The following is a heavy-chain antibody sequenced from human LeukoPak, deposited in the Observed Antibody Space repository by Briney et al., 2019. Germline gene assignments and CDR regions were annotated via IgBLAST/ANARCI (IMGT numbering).Heavy chain of an antibody. CDR3: ARSDYDIFTYYGMDV. J-gene: IGHJ6*02. D-gene: IGHD3-9*01. Sequence: GGSLRLSCEVSGLVFRSYAMSWVRQAPGKGRAWVAGISGRDGDTYYADSVKGRFTISRDNSKNTLYLQMNSLRAEDTAVYYCARSDYDIFTYYGMDVWGQGTTVTVSS. CDR2: ISGRDGDT. V-gene: IGHV3-23*01. CDR1: GLVFRSYA.